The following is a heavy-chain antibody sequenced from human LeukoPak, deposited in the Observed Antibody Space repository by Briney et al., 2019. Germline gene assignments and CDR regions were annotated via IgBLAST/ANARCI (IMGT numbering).Heavy chain of an antibody. J-gene: IGHJ4*02. CDR3: ARVLGTFDY. CDR1: GFTFSSYA. V-gene: IGHV3-30*04. CDR2: ISYDGSNK. Sequence: GRSLRLSCAASGFTFSSYAMHWVRQAPGKGLEWVAVISYDGSNKYYADSVKGRFTIPRDNSKNTLYLQMNSLRAEDTAVYYCARVLGTFDYWGQGTLVTVSS.